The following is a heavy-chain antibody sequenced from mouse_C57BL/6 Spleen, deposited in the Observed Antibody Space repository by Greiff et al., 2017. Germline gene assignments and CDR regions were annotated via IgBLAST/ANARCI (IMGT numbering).Heavy chain of an antibody. D-gene: IGHD2-3*01. CDR1: GYSFTGYY. J-gene: IGHJ2*01. CDR2: INPSTGGT. Sequence: EVQVVESGPELVKPGASVKISCKASGYSFTGYYMNWVKQSPEKSLEWIGEINPSTGGTTYNQKFKAKATLTVDKSSSTAYMQLKSLTSEDSAVYYCARRGGWLLQFDYWGQGTTLTVSS. V-gene: IGHV1-42*01. CDR3: ARRGGWLLQFDY.